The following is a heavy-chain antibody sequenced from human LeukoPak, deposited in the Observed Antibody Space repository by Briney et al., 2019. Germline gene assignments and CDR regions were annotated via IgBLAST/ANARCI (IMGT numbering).Heavy chain of an antibody. D-gene: IGHD3-22*01. CDR1: GFTFSSYG. Sequence: GGSLRLSWAAPGFTFSSYGMNWVGQAPGKGLGWVSSINSRGDYIYYSDSLKGRFTISRDNARSSLYLQMSSLRAEDTAVYYCAKDLRYYYDSSGAFDYWGQGTLVTVSS. CDR3: AKDLRYYYDSSGAFDY. V-gene: IGHV3-21*01. CDR2: INSRGDYI. J-gene: IGHJ4*02.